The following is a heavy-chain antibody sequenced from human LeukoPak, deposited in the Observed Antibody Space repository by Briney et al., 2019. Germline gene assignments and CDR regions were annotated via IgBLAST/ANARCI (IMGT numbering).Heavy chain of an antibody. CDR1: GFTFSDYY. CDR3: ARSRNGRGGYNFAGSFDY. Sequence: GGSLRLSCAASGFTFSDYYMNWIRQAPGKGLEWVSYISSSGSSIYYTDSVKGRFTISRDNAKNALYLQMNSLRAEDTAVYYCARSRNGRGGYNFAGSFDYWGQGTLVTVSS. J-gene: IGHJ4*02. V-gene: IGHV3-11*04. CDR2: ISSSGSSI. D-gene: IGHD5-24*01.